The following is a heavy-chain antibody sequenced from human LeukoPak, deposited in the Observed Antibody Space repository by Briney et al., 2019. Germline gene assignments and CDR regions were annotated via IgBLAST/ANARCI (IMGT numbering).Heavy chain of an antibody. CDR1: GGSISPYF. CDR2: IYHSGGT. CDR3: ASMLGSGSGTYLFDF. D-gene: IGHD3-10*01. V-gene: IGHV4-59*08. J-gene: IGHJ4*02. Sequence: SETLSLTCTVSGGSISPYFWSWIRQPPGKGLEYIGHIYHSGGTTYNPSFGGRVTMLVDPSKTQFSLNLMSVTAADTAVYYCASMLGSGSGTYLFDFWGQGTLVTVSS.